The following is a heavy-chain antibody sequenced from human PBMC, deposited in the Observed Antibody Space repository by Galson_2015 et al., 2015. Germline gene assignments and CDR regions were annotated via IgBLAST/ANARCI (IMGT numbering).Heavy chain of an antibody. Sequence: LSLTCTVSGGSISSYYWSWIRQPPGKGLEWIGYIYYSGSTNYNPSLKSRVTISVDTSKNQFSLKLSSVTAADTAVYYCAREPMYYYDSSGYFDAFEIWGQGTMVTVSS. CDR2: IYYSGST. CDR1: GGSISSYY. CDR3: AREPMYYYDSSGYFDAFEI. J-gene: IGHJ3*02. V-gene: IGHV4-59*01. D-gene: IGHD3-22*01.